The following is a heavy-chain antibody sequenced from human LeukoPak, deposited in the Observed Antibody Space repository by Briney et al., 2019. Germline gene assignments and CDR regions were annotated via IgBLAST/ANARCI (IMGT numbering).Heavy chain of an antibody. CDR1: GFTFSGYG. D-gene: IGHD5-24*01. J-gene: IGHJ4*02. CDR3: AKGDGYNYYFDY. V-gene: IGHV3-30*18. Sequence: GGSLRLSCAASGFTFSGYGMHWVRQAPGKGLEWVAVISYDGSNKYYADSVKGRFTISRDNSKNTLYLQMNSLRAEDTAVYYCAKGDGYNYYFDYWGQGTLVTVSS. CDR2: ISYDGSNK.